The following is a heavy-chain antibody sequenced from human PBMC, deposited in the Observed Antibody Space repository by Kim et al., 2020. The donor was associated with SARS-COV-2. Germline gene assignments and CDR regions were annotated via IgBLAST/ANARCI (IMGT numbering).Heavy chain of an antibody. CDR1: GFTFSYYS. Sequence: GGSLRLSCAASGFTFSYYSLNWVRQAPGKGLEWVSSISSSSTYIQYADSVRGRFTISRDNAKNSLYLQMNSLRREDTAVYFCASLFYTFGESHYQYGMDVWGQGTTVTVSS. CDR2: ISSSSTYI. D-gene: IGHD2-2*02. V-gene: IGHV3-21*01. CDR3: ASLFYTFGESHYQYGMDV. J-gene: IGHJ6*02.